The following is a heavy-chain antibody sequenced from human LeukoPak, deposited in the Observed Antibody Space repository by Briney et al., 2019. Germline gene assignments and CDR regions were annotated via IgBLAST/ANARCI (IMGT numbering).Heavy chain of an antibody. CDR2: INPSGGST. D-gene: IGHD1-26*01. CDR1: GYSLTTSA. CDR3: ARLGDAFDI. J-gene: IGHJ3*02. V-gene: IGHV1-46*01. Sequence: ASVKVSCKASGYSLTTSALSWVRQAPGQGLEWMGIINPSGGSTSYAQKFQGRVTMTRDMSTSTVYMELSSLRSEDTAVYYCARLGDAFDIWGQGTMVTVSS.